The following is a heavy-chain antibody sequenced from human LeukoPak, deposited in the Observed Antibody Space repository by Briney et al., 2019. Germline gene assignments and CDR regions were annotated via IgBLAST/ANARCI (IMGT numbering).Heavy chain of an antibody. V-gene: IGHV3-74*01. CDR1: GFTFGIYW. D-gene: IGHD3-22*01. CDR2: INSDGSST. CDR3: FPDGVIVGQDY. Sequence: GGSLSLACAPSGFTFGIYWMHWVSQAEGRLLGWVSRINSDGSSTSYAQSVKGQFTISRDNAKHTLYLQMNSLRAEDTAVYYCFPDGVIVGQDYWGQGTLVTVSS. J-gene: IGHJ4*02.